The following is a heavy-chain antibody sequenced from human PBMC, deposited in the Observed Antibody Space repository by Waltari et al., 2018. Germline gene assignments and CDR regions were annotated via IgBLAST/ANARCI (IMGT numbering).Heavy chain of an antibody. CDR3: AREHGAVAGSYYYYGMDV. Sequence: EVQLVESGGGLVQPGGSLRLSCAASGFTFHYYWMHWVRQAPGKGLVGVAMVNRDGRCTSCADSLKGRVTVSRDSARNTLLLQMNSLRVEDTAVYFCAREHGAVAGSYYYYGMDVWGQGTTVIVSS. D-gene: IGHD6-19*01. CDR2: VNRDGRCT. J-gene: IGHJ6*02. V-gene: IGHV3-74*03. CDR1: GFTFHYYW.